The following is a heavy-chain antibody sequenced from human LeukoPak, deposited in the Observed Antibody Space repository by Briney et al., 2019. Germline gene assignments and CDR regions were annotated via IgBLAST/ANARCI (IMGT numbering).Heavy chain of an antibody. D-gene: IGHD3-22*01. J-gene: IGHJ6*02. CDR1: GFTFSSYS. V-gene: IGHV3-48*01. CDR3: AREAKSDDSSGSTNYYGMDV. Sequence: GGSLRLSCAASGFTFSSYSMNWVRQAPGKGLEWVSYISSSSSTIYYADSVKGRFTISRDNAKNSLYLQMNSLRAEDTAVYYCAREAKSDDSSGSTNYYGMDVWGQGTTVTVSS. CDR2: ISSSSSTI.